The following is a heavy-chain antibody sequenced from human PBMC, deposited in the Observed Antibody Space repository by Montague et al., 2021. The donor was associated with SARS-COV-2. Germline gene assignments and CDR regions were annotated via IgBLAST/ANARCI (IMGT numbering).Heavy chain of an antibody. CDR1: GGSLSGYY. Sequence: SETLSLTCAVYGGSLSGYYWSWIRQFSGKGLEWIGEIVHTGTTKYNPSLESRVTMSIDTSKKQFSLNLTSMTAADTAVYYCARTFDVFKHDNWGQGTLVAVSS. D-gene: IGHD3-10*02. V-gene: IGHV4-34*12. CDR3: ARTFDVFKHDN. J-gene: IGHJ4*02. CDR2: IVHTGTT.